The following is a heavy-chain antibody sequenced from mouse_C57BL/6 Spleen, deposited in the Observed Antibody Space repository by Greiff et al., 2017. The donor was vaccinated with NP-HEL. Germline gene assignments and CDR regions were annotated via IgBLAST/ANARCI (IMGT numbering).Heavy chain of an antibody. D-gene: IGHD2-1*01. CDR3: ARDGNYLTMDY. V-gene: IGHV1-22*01. Sequence: EVMLVESGPELVKPGASVKMSCKASGYTFTDYNMHWVKQSHGKSLEWIGYINPNNGGTSYNQKFKGKATLTVNKSSSTAYMELRSLTSEDSAVYYCARDGNYLTMDYWGQGTSVTVSS. CDR2: INPNNGGT. J-gene: IGHJ4*01. CDR1: GYTFTDYN.